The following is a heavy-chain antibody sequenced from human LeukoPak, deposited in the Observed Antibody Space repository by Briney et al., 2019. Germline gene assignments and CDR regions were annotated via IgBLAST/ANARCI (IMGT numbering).Heavy chain of an antibody. V-gene: IGHV1-46*01. J-gene: IGHJ4*02. CDR2: INPSGGST. Sequence: ASVKVSCKASGYTFTSYYMHWVRQAPGQGLEWMGIINPSGGSTSYAQKFQGRVTMTRDTSTSTVYMELSSLRSEDTAVYYCARGGWVRGVITRNGLDYWGQGTLVTVSS. CDR1: GYTFTSYY. CDR3: ARGGWVRGVITRNGLDY. D-gene: IGHD3-10*01.